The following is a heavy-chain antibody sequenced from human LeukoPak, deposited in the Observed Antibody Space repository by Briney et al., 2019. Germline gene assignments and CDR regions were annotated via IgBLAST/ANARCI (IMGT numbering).Heavy chain of an antibody. CDR1: GYTFTSYG. Sequence: ASVKVSCKASGYTFTSYGISWVRQAPGQGLEGMGWISAYNGNTNYAQKLQGRVTMTTDTSTSTAYMELRSLRSDDTAVYYCARVGVVPAAMRWSRSMGDGYYYYGMDVWGKGTTVTVSS. CDR2: ISAYNGNT. J-gene: IGHJ6*04. CDR3: ARVGVVPAAMRWSRSMGDGYYYYGMDV. D-gene: IGHD2-2*01. V-gene: IGHV1-18*04.